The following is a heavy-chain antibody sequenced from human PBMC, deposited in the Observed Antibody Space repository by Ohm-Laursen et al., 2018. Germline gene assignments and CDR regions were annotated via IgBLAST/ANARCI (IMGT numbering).Heavy chain of an antibody. J-gene: IGHJ5*02. CDR1: GFRFSSYW. CDR2: IKQDGSEK. V-gene: IGHV3-7*01. CDR3: ARAPRFGEPNNWFDP. D-gene: IGHD3-10*01. Sequence: SLRLSCAASGFRFSSYWMSWVRQAPGKGLEWVANIKQDGSEKYYVDSAKGRFTISRDNAKSSLYLQMNSLRAEDTAVYYCARAPRFGEPNNWFDPWGQGTLVTVSS.